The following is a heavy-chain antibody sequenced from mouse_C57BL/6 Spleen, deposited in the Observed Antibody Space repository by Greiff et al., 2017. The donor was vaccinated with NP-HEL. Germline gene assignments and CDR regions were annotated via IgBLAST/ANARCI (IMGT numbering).Heavy chain of an antibody. Sequence: EVQLVESGGGLVKPGGSLKLSCAASGFTFSSYAMSWVRQTPEKRLEWVATISDGGSYTYYPDNLKGRFTISRDNAKNNLYLQLSHLKSEDTAMYYCAREGGFYYFDYWGQGTTLTVSS. J-gene: IGHJ2*01. V-gene: IGHV5-4*01. CDR1: GFTFSSYA. CDR2: ISDGGSYT. CDR3: AREGGFYYFDY.